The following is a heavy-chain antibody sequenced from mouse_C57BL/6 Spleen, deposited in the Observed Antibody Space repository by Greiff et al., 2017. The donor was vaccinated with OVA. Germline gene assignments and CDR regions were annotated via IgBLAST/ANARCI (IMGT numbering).Heavy chain of an antibody. CDR3: TRGSNYDYFDY. J-gene: IGHJ2*01. Sequence: QVHVKQSGTELVRPGASVTLSCKASGYTFTDYEMHWVKQTPVHGLEWIGAIDPETGGTAYNQKFKGKAILTADKSSSTAYMELRSLTSEDSAVYYCTRGSNYDYFDYWGQGTTLTVSS. D-gene: IGHD2-5*01. CDR2: IDPETGGT. V-gene: IGHV1-15*01. CDR1: GYTFTDYE.